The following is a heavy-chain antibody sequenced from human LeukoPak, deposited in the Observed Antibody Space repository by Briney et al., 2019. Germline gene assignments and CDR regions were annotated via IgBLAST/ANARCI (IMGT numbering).Heavy chain of an antibody. Sequence: SGGSLRLSCAASGFTFSSYAMNWVRQAPGKGLEWVSAISGSGGSTYYADSVKGRFTISRDNSKNTLYLQMNSLRAEDTAVYYCAKEAAFGYSSSWYYFDYWGQGTLVTVSS. CDR3: AKEAAFGYSSSWYYFDY. D-gene: IGHD6-13*01. CDR1: GFTFSSYA. V-gene: IGHV3-23*01. CDR2: ISGSGGST. J-gene: IGHJ4*02.